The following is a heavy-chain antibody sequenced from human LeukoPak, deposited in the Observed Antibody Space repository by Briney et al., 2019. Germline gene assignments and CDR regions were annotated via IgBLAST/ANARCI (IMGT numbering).Heavy chain of an antibody. Sequence: PGGSLRLSCAASGFTFSSYSMNWVRQAPGKGLEWVSSISSSSSYIYYAGSVKGRFTISRDNAKNSLYLQMNSLRAEDTAVYYCARHDYGQLDYWGQGTLVTVSS. CDR3: ARHDYGQLDY. V-gene: IGHV3-21*01. CDR1: GFTFSSYS. CDR2: ISSSSSYI. J-gene: IGHJ4*02. D-gene: IGHD4-17*01.